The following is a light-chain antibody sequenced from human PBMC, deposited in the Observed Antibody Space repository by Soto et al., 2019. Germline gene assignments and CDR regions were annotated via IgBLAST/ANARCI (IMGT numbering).Light chain of an antibody. CDR3: AAWDDSLNGLV. CDR2: NNN. Sequence: QPVLTQPPSASGTPGQRVTISCSVSSSNIGSNTVNWYQQLPGTAPKLLIYNNNQRPSGVPDRFSGSKSGTSASLAISGLQSEDEADYYCAAWDDSLNGLVFGTGTKLTVL. J-gene: IGLJ1*01. V-gene: IGLV1-44*01. CDR1: SSNIGSNT.